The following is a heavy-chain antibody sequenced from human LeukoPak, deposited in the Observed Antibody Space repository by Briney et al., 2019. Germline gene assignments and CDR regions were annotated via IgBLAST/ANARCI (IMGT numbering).Heavy chain of an antibody. J-gene: IGHJ4*02. V-gene: IGHV2-5*02. CDR3: AHISGKNYYGSQMDFDY. Sequence: SGPTLVKPTPTLTLTCTFSGFSLSTSGVGVGWIRQPPGKALEWLALIYWDDDKRYSPSLKSRLTITKDTSKNQVVLTMTNMDPVDTATYYCAHISGKNYYGSQMDFDYWGQGTLVTVSS. D-gene: IGHD3-10*01. CDR1: GFSLSTSGVG. CDR2: IYWDDDK.